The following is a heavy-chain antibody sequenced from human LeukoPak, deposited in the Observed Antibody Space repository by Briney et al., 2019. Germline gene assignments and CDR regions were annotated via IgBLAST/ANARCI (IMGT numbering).Heavy chain of an antibody. CDR2: INPSGGST. V-gene: IGHV1-46*01. J-gene: IGHJ4*02. D-gene: IGHD3-22*01. CDR1: GYRLSSYY. Sequence: ASVKVSCKASGYRLSSYYMIWVRQAPGQGLEWMGIINPSGGSTYYAQKFQGRVTMTRDMSTSTVYMELSSLRSEDTALYYCATGSHVRVYDSNPYYGHYWGQGTLVTVSS. CDR3: ATGSHVRVYDSNPYYGHY.